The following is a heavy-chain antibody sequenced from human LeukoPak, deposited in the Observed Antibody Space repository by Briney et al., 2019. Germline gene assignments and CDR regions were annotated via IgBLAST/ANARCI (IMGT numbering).Heavy chain of an antibody. J-gene: IGHJ5*02. V-gene: IGHV4-34*01. D-gene: IGHD3-10*01. CDR2: INHGGST. CDR1: GGSLSGYY. Sequence: PSETLSLTCAVYGGSLSGYYWSWIRQPPGKGLEWIGEINHGGSTNYNPSLKSRVTISVDTSKNQFSLQLNSVTPEDTAVYYCARDGRFYGPGNWFDPWGQGTLVTVSS. CDR3: ARDGRFYGPGNWFDP.